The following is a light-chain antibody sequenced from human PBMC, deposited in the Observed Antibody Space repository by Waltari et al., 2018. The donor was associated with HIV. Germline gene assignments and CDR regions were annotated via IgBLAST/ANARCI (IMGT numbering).Light chain of an antibody. J-gene: IGLJ1*01. V-gene: IGLV1-51*01. CDR1: RTNIESNP. CDR3: GAWDRSLSVFL. Sequence: QSALTQPPSLSAAPGQGVTLSSSGSRTNIESNPELWYQQLPGAAPKLLIYDNNYRASGIPDRFFGSKSGTSATLGITGLQTGDEADYYCGAWDRSLSVFLFGIGTKVTVL. CDR2: DNN.